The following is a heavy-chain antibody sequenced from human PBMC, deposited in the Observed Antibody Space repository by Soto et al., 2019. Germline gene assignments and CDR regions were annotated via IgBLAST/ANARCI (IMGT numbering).Heavy chain of an antibody. Sequence: ASVKVSCKASGYTFTGYYMHWVRQAPGQGLEWMGWINPNSGGTNYAQKFQGWVTMTRDTSISTAYMELSRLRSDDTAVYYCARARRYCSSTSCYDAFDIWCQGTMVTVSS. CDR2: INPNSGGT. CDR3: ARARRYCSSTSCYDAFDI. CDR1: GYTFTGYY. V-gene: IGHV1-2*04. D-gene: IGHD2-2*01. J-gene: IGHJ3*02.